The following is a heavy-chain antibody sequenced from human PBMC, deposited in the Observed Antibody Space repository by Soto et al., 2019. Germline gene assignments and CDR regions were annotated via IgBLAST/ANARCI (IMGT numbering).Heavy chain of an antibody. Sequence: GGSLRLSCAASGFTFSSYWMHWVRQAPGKGLVWVSRINSDGSSTSYADSVKGRFTISRDNAKNTLYLQMNSLRAEDTAVYYCASLFAQLERRSIDYWGQGTLVTVSS. V-gene: IGHV3-74*01. CDR1: GFTFSSYW. CDR2: INSDGSST. D-gene: IGHD1-1*01. J-gene: IGHJ4*02. CDR3: ASLFAQLERRSIDY.